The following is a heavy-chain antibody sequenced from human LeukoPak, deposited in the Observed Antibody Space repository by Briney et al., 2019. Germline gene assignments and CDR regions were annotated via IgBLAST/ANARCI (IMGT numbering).Heavy chain of an antibody. CDR2: IIPILGIT. D-gene: IGHD4-17*01. V-gene: IGHV1-69*02. CDR1: GGTFSTYT. Sequence: SVKVSCKASGGTFSTYTINWVRQAPGQGLEWMGRIIPILGITRYAQKFQGRITITADKSTSTAYMELSSLRSEDTAVYYCARGGGDVDAFDIWGQGTMVTVSS. J-gene: IGHJ3*02. CDR3: ARGGGDVDAFDI.